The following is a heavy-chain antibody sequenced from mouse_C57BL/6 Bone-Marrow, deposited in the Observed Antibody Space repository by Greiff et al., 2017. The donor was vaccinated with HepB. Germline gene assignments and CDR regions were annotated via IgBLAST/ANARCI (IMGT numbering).Heavy chain of an antibody. J-gene: IGHJ2*01. V-gene: IGHV1-69*01. CDR1: GYTFTSYW. CDR2: IDPSDSYT. D-gene: IGHD2-4*01. Sequence: QVQLKQPGAELVMPGASVKLSCKASGYTFTSYWMHWVKQRPGQGLEWIGEIDPSDSYTNYNQKFKGKSTLTVDKSSSTAYMQLSSLTSEDSAVYYCAKSLYYDCDLYYFDYWGQGTTLTVSS. CDR3: AKSLYYDCDLYYFDY.